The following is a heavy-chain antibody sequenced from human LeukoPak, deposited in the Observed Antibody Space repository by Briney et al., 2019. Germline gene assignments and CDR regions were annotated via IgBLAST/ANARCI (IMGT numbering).Heavy chain of an antibody. V-gene: IGHV3-30*02. J-gene: IGHJ3*02. Sequence: GGSLRLSCAASGFTFSGYGMHWVRQAPGKGLEWVAVIWYGGSNKYYADSVKGRFTISRDNSKNTLYLQMNSLRAEDTAVYYCAKAAARGPFDIWGQGTMVTVSS. CDR3: AKAAARGPFDI. CDR2: IWYGGSNK. CDR1: GFTFSGYG. D-gene: IGHD2-2*01.